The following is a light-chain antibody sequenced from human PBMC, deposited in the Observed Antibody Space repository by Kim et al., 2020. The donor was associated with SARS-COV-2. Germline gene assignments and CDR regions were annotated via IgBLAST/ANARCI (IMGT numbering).Light chain of an antibody. CDR3: QQYNSSPLYT. CDR1: QSVNSNY. J-gene: IGKJ2*01. CDR2: AAS. V-gene: IGKV3-20*01. Sequence: PGERATLSCRASQSVNSNYLAWYQHKLGQVPRLLIYAASNRASGIPERFTGSGSGTDFTLTISSLEPEDSAIYYCQQYNSSPLYTFGQGTKLEI.